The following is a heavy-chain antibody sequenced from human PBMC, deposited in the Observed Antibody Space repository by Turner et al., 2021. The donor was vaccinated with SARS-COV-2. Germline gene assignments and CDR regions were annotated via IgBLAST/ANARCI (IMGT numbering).Heavy chain of an antibody. D-gene: IGHD2-2*02. CDR2: FDPEDGET. CDR1: GYPLTEFS. V-gene: IGHV1-24*01. CDR3: ATVPVVPAAIGYYYYYGMDV. J-gene: IGHJ6*02. Sequence: QVQLVQSGAAVKKPGASVKVSCKVSGYPLTEFSMHWVLQAPGKGLEWMGAFDPEDGETIYAQKFQGRVSMTEDTSTDTAYMELSSLRAEDTAVYYCATVPVVPAAIGYYYYYGMDVWGQGTTVTVSS.